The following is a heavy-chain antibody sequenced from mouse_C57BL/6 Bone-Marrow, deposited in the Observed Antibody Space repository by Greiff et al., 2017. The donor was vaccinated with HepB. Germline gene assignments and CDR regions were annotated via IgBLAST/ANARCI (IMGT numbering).Heavy chain of an antibody. CDR2: IGPGSGST. CDR3: AREFKDSSGYPAWFAY. CDR1: GYTFTDYY. J-gene: IGHJ3*01. D-gene: IGHD3-2*02. V-gene: IGHV1-77*01. Sequence: VQLQQSGAELVKPGASVKISCKASGYTFTDYYINWVKQRPGQGLEWIGKIGPGSGSTYYNEKFKGKATLTADKSSSTAYMQLSSLTSEDSAVYFCAREFKDSSGYPAWFAYWGQGTLVTVSA.